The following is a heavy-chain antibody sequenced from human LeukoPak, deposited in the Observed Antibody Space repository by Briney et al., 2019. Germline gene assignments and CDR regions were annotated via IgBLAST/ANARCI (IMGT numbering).Heavy chain of an antibody. CDR2: ISPGGEIP. J-gene: IGHJ4*02. Sequence: GGSLRLSCAASGFTFNNYAMNWVRQAPGKGLEWVSGISPGGEIPYYADSVKGRFTISRDNSKDTVSLQMHSLRAEDTATYYCAKDDGWLHYYHWGQGTLVTVSS. D-gene: IGHD3-10*01. V-gene: IGHV3-23*01. CDR3: AKDDGWLHYYH. CDR1: GFTFNNYA.